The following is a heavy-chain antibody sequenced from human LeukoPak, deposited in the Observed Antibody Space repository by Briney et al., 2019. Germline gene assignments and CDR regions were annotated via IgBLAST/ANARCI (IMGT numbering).Heavy chain of an antibody. CDR2: IYYSGST. J-gene: IGHJ6*03. CDR3: ARVKGVWLEDYYYYYMDV. Sequence: PSETLSLTCTVSGGSISSSSYYWGWIRQPPGKGLEWIGSIYYSGSTYYNPSLKSRVTISVDTSKNQFSLKLSSVTAADTAVYYCARVKGVWLEDYYYYYMDVWGEGTTVTVSS. CDR1: GGSISSSSYY. V-gene: IGHV4-39*07. D-gene: IGHD3-10*01.